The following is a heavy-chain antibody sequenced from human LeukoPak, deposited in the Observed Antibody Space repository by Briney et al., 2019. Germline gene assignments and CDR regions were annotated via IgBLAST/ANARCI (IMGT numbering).Heavy chain of an antibody. CDR2: ISSSGSTI. D-gene: IGHD6-13*01. CDR3: AKEIAAIGLPAVDY. Sequence: GGSLRLSCAAFGFTFSDYYMSWIRQAPGKGLEWVSYISSSGSTIYYADSVEGRFTISRDNAKNSLYLQMNSLRAADTAIYYCAKEIAAIGLPAVDYWGQGTLVTVSS. V-gene: IGHV3-11*01. CDR1: GFTFSDYY. J-gene: IGHJ4*02.